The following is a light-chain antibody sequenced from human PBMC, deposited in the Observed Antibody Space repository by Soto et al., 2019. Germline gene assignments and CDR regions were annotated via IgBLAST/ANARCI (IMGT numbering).Light chain of an antibody. CDR3: QQSYNGPYT. Sequence: DIQMTQSPSSLSASVGDRVTIICRASQSISNYLNWYQQKPGKAPKLLIYAASSLQSGVPSRFSGSGSGTDFTLTISSLQPEDFATYYCQQSYNGPYTLGQGTQL. CDR2: AAS. V-gene: IGKV1-39*01. J-gene: IGKJ2*01. CDR1: QSISNY.